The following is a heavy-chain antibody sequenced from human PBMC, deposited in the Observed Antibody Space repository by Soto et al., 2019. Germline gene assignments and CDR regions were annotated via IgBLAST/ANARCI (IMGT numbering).Heavy chain of an antibody. Sequence: PGGSLRLSCAVSGFTFSSYSMTWVRQAPGKGLEWVSSISTSSGYIYYADSVKGRFTISRDNAKNSLYLLMNSLRAEDTAVYYWARMHSGPVLGYYYYASWDVWGKGTTVTVSS. CDR3: ARMHSGPVLGYYYYASWDV. V-gene: IGHV3-21*01. CDR1: GFTFSSYS. D-gene: IGHD3-22*01. J-gene: IGHJ6*04. CDR2: ISTSSGYI.